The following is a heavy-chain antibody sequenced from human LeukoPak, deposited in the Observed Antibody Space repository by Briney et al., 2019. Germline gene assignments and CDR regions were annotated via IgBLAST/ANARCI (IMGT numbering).Heavy chain of an antibody. CDR3: ARKDSGYGSDAFDI. D-gene: IGHD5-12*01. CDR1: GGSISSYY. V-gene: IGHV4-59*01. Sequence: SETLSLTCTVSGGSISSYYWSWIRQPPGKGLEWIGYIYYSGSTNYSPSLKSRVTISVDTSKNQFSLKLSSVTAADTAVYYCARKDSGYGSDAFDIWGQGTMVTVSS. J-gene: IGHJ3*02. CDR2: IYYSGST.